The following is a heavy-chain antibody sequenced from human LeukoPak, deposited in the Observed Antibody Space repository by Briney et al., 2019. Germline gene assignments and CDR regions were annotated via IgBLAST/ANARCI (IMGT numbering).Heavy chain of an antibody. D-gene: IGHD1-26*01. CDR3: ARERGRGRDSPRFDY. V-gene: IGHV3-53*01. Sequence: PGGSLRLSCAASGFIVSGDFMSWVRQAPGKGLEWVSVIYSDGSTYYADSLKGRFTISRDNSKNTLDLQMTGLRAEDTAVYYCARERGRGRDSPRFDYWGQGTLVTVSS. CDR1: GFIVSGDF. J-gene: IGHJ4*02. CDR2: IYSDGST.